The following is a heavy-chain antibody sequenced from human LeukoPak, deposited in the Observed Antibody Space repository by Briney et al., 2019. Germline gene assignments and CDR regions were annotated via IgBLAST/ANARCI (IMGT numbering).Heavy chain of an antibody. CDR2: IYYSGDT. CDR3: ARHQWHYYYYMRV. CDR1: GGSISSSSYY. D-gene: IGHD6-19*01. Sequence: SETLSLTCTVSGGSISSSSYYWGWIRQPPGKGLEWIGRIYYSGDTYYNPSLKSRRVTISVDTSKNQFSLRLSSVTAADTAVYYCARHQWHYYYYMRVWGKGSTVTVSS. J-gene: IGHJ6*03. V-gene: IGHV4-39*01.